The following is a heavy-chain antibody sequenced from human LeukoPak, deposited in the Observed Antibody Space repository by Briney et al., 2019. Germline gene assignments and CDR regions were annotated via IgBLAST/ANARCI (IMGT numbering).Heavy chain of an antibody. CDR2: IYSGGST. CDR3: ARDPGLVFPPGTYYYYGMDV. V-gene: IGHV3-66*01. Sequence: GGSLRLSCAASGFTVSSNYMSWVRQAPGKGLEWVSVIYSGGSTYYADSVEGRFTISRDNSKNTLYLQMNSLRAEDTAVYYCARDPGLVFPPGTYYYYGMDVWGQGTTVTVSS. J-gene: IGHJ6*02. CDR1: GFTVSSNY. D-gene: IGHD2-21*01.